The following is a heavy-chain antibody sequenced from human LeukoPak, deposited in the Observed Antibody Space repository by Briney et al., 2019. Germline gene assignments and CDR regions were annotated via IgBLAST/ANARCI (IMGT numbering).Heavy chain of an antibody. J-gene: IGHJ4*02. CDR1: GGSISSGGYY. CDR2: IYHSGST. CDR3: ARGEDTAMVYDY. D-gene: IGHD5-18*01. Sequence: PSETLSLTCTVSGGSISSGGYYWSWIRQPPGKGLEWIGYIYHSGSTYYNPFLKSRVTISVDRSKNQFSLKLSSVTAADTAVYYCARGEDTAMVYDYWGQGTLVTVSS. V-gene: IGHV4-30-2*01.